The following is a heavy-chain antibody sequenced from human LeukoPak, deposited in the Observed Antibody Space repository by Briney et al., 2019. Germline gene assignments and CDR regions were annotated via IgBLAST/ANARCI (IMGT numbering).Heavy chain of an antibody. CDR2: INPSGGST. CDR1: GYTFTIYY. J-gene: IGHJ4*02. V-gene: IGHV1-46*01. Sequence: ASVTVSFTASGYTFTIYYMHWVRQAPGQGLEWMGIINPSGGSTSYAQKFQGRVTMTRDTSTSTVYMELSSLRSEDTAVYYCARELEAAADYWGQGTLVTVSS. CDR3: ARELEAAADY. D-gene: IGHD6-13*01.